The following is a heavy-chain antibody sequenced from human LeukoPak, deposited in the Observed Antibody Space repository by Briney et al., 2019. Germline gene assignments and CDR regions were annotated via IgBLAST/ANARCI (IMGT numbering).Heavy chain of an antibody. Sequence: PGGPLRLPCAASGFTFSSYWMRWVRKAPGKGLEWVANIKQDGSEKYYVDSVKGRFTISRDNAKNSLYLQMNSLRAEDTAVYYCARDEHYYDSSGYSNWFDPWGQGTLVTVSS. CDR3: ARDEHYYDSSGYSNWFDP. V-gene: IGHV3-7*01. D-gene: IGHD3-22*01. CDR1: GFTFSSYW. J-gene: IGHJ5*02. CDR2: IKQDGSEK.